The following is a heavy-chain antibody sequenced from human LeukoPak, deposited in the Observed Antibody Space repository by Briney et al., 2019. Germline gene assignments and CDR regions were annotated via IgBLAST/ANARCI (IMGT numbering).Heavy chain of an antibody. CDR3: ARGGIRRGAFDI. J-gene: IGHJ3*02. Sequence: SQTLSLTCAISGDSVSSNSAAWNWIRQSPSRGLEWLGRTYYRSKWYNDYAVSVKSRTTINPDTSKNQFSLQLNSVTPEDTAAYYCARGGIRRGAFDIWGQGTMVTVSS. CDR2: TYYRSKWYN. CDR1: GDSVSSNSAA. V-gene: IGHV6-1*01. D-gene: IGHD5-18*01.